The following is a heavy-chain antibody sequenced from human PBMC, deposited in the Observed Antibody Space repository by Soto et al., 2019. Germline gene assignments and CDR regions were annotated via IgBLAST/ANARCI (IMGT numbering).Heavy chain of an antibody. CDR3: ARDTKYSSSGYGMDV. Sequence: ASLNVSCNASGYTFTSYAMHWVRQAPGQRLEWMGWINAGNGNTKYSQKFQGRVTITRDTSASTAYMELSSLRSEDTAVYYCARDTKYSSSGYGMDVWGQGTTVTVSS. CDR1: GYTFTSYA. D-gene: IGHD6-6*01. V-gene: IGHV1-3*01. CDR2: INAGNGNT. J-gene: IGHJ6*02.